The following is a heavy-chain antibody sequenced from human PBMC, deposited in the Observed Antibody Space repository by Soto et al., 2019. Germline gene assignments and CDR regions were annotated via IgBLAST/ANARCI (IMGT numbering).Heavy chain of an antibody. CDR1: GGSSSNYY. CDR2: IYYNGRT. V-gene: IGHV4-59*01. D-gene: IGHD2-15*01. CDR3: ARGVDVDVVLH. J-gene: IGHJ4*02. Sequence: ETLSLTCTVSGGSSSNYYWSWIRQPPGKGLEWIGYIYYNGRTNYNPSLRSRVTILGDTSKNQFSLKLSSVTAADTAVYYCARGVDVDVVLHWGQGTLVTVSS.